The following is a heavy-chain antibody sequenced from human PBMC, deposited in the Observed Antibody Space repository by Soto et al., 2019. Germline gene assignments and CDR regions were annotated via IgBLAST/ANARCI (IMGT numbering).Heavy chain of an antibody. CDR3: ARADPDDILTGYYNSWSWFDP. CDR1: GYTFTSYA. Sequence: GASVKVSCNASGYTFTSYAMHWLRLAPGQRLEWMGWINAGNGNTKYSQKFQGRVTITRDTSASTAYMELSSLRSEDTAVYYCARADPDDILTGYYNSWSWFDPWGQGTLVTVSS. V-gene: IGHV1-3*01. D-gene: IGHD3-9*01. CDR2: INAGNGNT. J-gene: IGHJ5*02.